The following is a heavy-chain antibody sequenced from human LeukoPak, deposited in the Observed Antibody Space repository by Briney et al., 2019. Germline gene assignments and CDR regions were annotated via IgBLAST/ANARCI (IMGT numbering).Heavy chain of an antibody. CDR3: ARGYCSSTSCSLFDY. V-gene: IGHV4-34*01. Sequence: SETLSLTCAVYGGSFSGYYWSWIRQPPGKGLEWIGEINHSGSTNYNPSLKSRVTISVDTSKNQFSLKLSSVTAADTAVYYCARGYCSSTSCSLFDYWGQGTLVTVSS. D-gene: IGHD2-2*01. CDR2: INHSGST. J-gene: IGHJ4*02. CDR1: GGSFSGYY.